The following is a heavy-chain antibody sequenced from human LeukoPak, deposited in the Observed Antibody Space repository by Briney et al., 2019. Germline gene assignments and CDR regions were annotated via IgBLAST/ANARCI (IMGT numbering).Heavy chain of an antibody. Sequence: GGSLRLSCAASGFTFSSYWMSWVRQAPGKGLEWVANIKQDGSETYYVDSVKGRFTISRDNAKNSLYLQMNSLRVEDTAVYYCAKEGRSLQTYWGQGTLVTVSS. V-gene: IGHV3-7*03. J-gene: IGHJ4*02. CDR3: AKEGRSLQTY. CDR1: GFTFSSYW. D-gene: IGHD5-24*01. CDR2: IKQDGSET.